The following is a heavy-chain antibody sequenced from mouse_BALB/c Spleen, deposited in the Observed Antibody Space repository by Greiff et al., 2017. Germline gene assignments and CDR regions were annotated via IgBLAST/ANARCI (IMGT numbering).Heavy chain of an antibody. CDR3: ARAYYYGSSTAWFAY. CDR2: ISSGGST. J-gene: IGHJ3*01. D-gene: IGHD1-1*01. Sequence: EVNVVESGGGLVKPGGSLKLSCAASGFTFSSYAMSWVRQTPEKRLEWVASISSGGSTYYPDSVKGRFTISRDNARNILYLQMSSLRSEDTAMYYCARAYYYGSSTAWFAYWGQGTLVTVSA. V-gene: IGHV5-6-5*01. CDR1: GFTFSSYA.